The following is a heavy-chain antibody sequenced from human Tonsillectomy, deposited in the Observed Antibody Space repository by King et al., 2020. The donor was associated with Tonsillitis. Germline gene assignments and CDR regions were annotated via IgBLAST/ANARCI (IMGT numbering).Heavy chain of an antibody. CDR1: GGSISSSSYY. J-gene: IGHJ5*02. D-gene: IGHD2-15*01. V-gene: IGHV4-39*01. CDR3: ARVVVVVAVGRGPANWFDP. Sequence: QLQESGPGLVKPSETLSLTCTVFGGSISSSSYYWGWIRQPPGKGLEWIGSIYSGSTHYNPSLKSRVTISVDTSKNQFSLKLRSVTAADTAVYYCARVVVVVAVGRGPANWFDPWGQGTLVTVSA. CDR2: IYSGST.